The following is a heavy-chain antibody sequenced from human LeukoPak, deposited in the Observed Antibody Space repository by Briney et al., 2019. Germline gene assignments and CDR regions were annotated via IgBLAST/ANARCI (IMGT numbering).Heavy chain of an antibody. J-gene: IGHJ6*03. CDR3: SRGKVGYYYYHMDA. D-gene: IGHD2-2*01. CDR2: IIPIYGTP. CDR1: GGTFSTCV. Sequence: SVKVSCKASGGTFSTCVITWVRQAPGQGLEWLGGIIPIYGTPHSAQKFQGRVTITTDESTSTAFMDLSSLRSEDTAVYYCSRGKVGYYYYHMDAWGKGTTVTVSS. V-gene: IGHV1-69*05.